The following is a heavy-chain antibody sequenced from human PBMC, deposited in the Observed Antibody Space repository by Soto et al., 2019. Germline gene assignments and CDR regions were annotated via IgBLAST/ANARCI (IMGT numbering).Heavy chain of an antibody. V-gene: IGHV1-69*02. CDR1: GGTFSSYT. D-gene: IGHD6-13*01. CDR2: IIPILGIA. J-gene: IGHJ5*02. CDR3: ARGIGIAAAGTDWFDP. Sequence: QVQLVQSGAEVKKPGSSVKVSCKASGGTFSSYTISWVRQAPGQGPEWMGRIIPILGIANYAQKFQGRVTITADKSTSTAYMELSSLRSEDTAVYYCARGIGIAAAGTDWFDPWGQGTLVTVSS.